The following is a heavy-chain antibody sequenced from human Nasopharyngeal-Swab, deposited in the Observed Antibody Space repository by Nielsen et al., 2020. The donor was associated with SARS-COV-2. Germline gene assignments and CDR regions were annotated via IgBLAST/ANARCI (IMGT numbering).Heavy chain of an antibody. CDR1: GFTFDDYA. CDR2: INWNGAGT. J-gene: IGHJ6*02. CDR3: ARSPGYYYYYGMDV. V-gene: IGHV3-20*01. Sequence: GSLRLSCAASGFTFDDYAMTWVRQAPGKGLEWVSGINWNGAGTGYADSVKGRFTISRDNAKNSLYLQMNSLRAEDTALYHCARSPGYYYYYGMDVWGQGTTVTVSS. D-gene: IGHD2-2*03.